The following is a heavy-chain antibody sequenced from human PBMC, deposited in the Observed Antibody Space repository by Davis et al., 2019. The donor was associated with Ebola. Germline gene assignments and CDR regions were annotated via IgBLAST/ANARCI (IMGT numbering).Heavy chain of an antibody. Sequence: GESLKISCAASGFTFSGSAMHWVRQASGKGLEWVGRIRSKANSYATAYAASVKGRFTISRDDSKNTAYLQMNSLKTEDTAVYYCTSPTVTTGWGQGTLVTVSS. J-gene: IGHJ4*02. V-gene: IGHV3-73*01. D-gene: IGHD4-17*01. CDR3: TSPTVTTG. CDR2: IRSKANSYAT. CDR1: GFTFSGSA.